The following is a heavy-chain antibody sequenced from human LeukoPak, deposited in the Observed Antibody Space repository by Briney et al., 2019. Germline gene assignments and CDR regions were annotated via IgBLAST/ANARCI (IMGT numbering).Heavy chain of an antibody. CDR3: ARGSYFSMTELYYLDL. CDR2: IKQDETEK. Sequence: GGSLRLSCAVSGLNFRSFWMSWVRQAPGKGLEWVANIKQDETEKFYVDSVKGRFTIYRDNAKNSLYLQMNSLRVEDSAVYYCARGSYFSMTELYYLDLWGRGNLVTVSS. J-gene: IGHJ2*01. D-gene: IGHD2-15*01. CDR1: GLNFRSFW. V-gene: IGHV3-7*04.